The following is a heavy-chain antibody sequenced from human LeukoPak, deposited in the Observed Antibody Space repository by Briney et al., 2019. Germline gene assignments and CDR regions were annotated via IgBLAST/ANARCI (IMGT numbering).Heavy chain of an antibody. Sequence: SSETLSLTCAVYGGSFSGYYWSRIRQPPGKGLEWIGEIIHSGSTNYNPSLKSRVTISVDTSKNQFSLKLSSVTAADTAVYYCARVPYYDFWSGYYGFDPWGQGTLVTVSS. V-gene: IGHV4-34*12. CDR3: ARVPYYDFWSGYYGFDP. J-gene: IGHJ5*02. D-gene: IGHD3-3*01. CDR1: GGSFSGYY. CDR2: IIHSGST.